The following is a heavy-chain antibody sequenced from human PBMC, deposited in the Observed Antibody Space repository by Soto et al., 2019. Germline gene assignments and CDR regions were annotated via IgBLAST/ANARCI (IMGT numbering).Heavy chain of an antibody. J-gene: IGHJ6*02. Sequence: ASVKVSCKASGGTFSSYAISWVRQAPGQGLEWMGGIIPIFGTANYAQKFQGRVTITADESTSTAYMELSSLRSEDTAVYYCAGDTRVPAAINYYYGMDVWGQGTTVTVSS. CDR3: AGDTRVPAAINYYYGMDV. D-gene: IGHD2-2*02. CDR1: GGTFSSYA. CDR2: IIPIFGTA. V-gene: IGHV1-69*13.